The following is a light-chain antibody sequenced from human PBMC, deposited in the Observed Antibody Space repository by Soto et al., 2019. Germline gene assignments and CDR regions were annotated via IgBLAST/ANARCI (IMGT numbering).Light chain of an antibody. V-gene: IGLV2-8*01. CDR3: SSYAGSNNFV. CDR2: EVS. J-gene: IGLJ1*01. CDR1: SSDVGGYNY. Sequence: LSQPPSASGSPGQSVTISCTGTSSDVGGYNYVSWYQQHPGKAPKLMIYEVSKRPSGVPDRFSGSKSGNTASLTVSGLQAEDEADYYCSSYAGSNNFVFGTGTKVTVL.